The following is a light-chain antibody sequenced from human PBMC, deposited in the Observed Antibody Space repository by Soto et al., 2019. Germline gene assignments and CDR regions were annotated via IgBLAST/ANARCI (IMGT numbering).Light chain of an antibody. CDR2: EVS. J-gene: IGLJ1*01. CDR1: SGDVGGYNF. CDR3: SSYAGNNNFV. V-gene: IGLV2-8*01. Sequence: QSALTQPASVSGSPGQSITFSCTGASGDVGGYNFVSWYQHHPGKAPKLIIYEVSKRPPGVPDRFSGSKSGNTASLTVSGLQAEDEADYYCSSYAGNNNFVFGTGTKLTVL.